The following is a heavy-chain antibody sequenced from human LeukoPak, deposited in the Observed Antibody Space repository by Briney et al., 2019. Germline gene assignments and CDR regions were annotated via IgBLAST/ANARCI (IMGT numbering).Heavy chain of an antibody. D-gene: IGHD6-13*01. V-gene: IGHV4-34*01. CDR1: GGSFSGYY. Sequence: SETLSLTCAVYGGSFSGYYWSWIRQPPGKGLEWIGEINHSGSTNYNPSLKSRVTISVDTSKNQFSLKLSSVTAADTAVYYCASLGRIAAAAPGGGPRGQGTLVTVSS. J-gene: IGHJ5*02. CDR3: ASLGRIAAAAPGGGP. CDR2: INHSGST.